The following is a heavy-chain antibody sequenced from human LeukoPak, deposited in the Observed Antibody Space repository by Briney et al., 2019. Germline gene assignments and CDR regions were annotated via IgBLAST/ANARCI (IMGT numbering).Heavy chain of an antibody. V-gene: IGHV4-59*01. CDR3: ARGTRVYGDYEG. Sequence: SETLSLTCTVSGGSISSYYWSWIRQPPGKGLEWIGYIYYSGSTNYNPSLKSRVTISVDTSKNQFSPKLSSVTAADTAVYYCARGTRVYGDYEGWGQGTLVTVSS. CDR1: GGSISSYY. D-gene: IGHD4-17*01. CDR2: IYYSGST. J-gene: IGHJ4*02.